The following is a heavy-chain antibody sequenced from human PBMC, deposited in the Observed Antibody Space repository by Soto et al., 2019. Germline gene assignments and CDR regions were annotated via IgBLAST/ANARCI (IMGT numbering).Heavy chain of an antibody. Sequence: PSETLSLTCAVYGGSFSGYYWTWIRQPPGTGLEWIGEINHSGSTNYNPSLKSRVTISVDTSKNQFSLKLSSVTAADTAVYYCARSHIVPRLFMYPYDYWGQGTLVTVSS. J-gene: IGHJ4*02. V-gene: IGHV4-34*01. CDR3: ARSHIVPRLFMYPYDY. CDR2: INHSGST. CDR1: GGSFSGYY. D-gene: IGHD5-12*01.